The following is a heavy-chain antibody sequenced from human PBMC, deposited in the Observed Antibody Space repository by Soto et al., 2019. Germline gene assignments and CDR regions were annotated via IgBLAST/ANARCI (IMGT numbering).Heavy chain of an antibody. CDR1: GGSVSGGSYY. V-gene: IGHV4-61*01. CDR3: ARGRYYGDYRYLDY. D-gene: IGHD4-17*01. CDR2: IYYSGST. J-gene: IGHJ4*02. Sequence: SETLSLTCTVSGGSVSGGSYYWSWIRQPPGKGLEWIGYIYYSGSTNYNPSLKSRVTISVDTSKNQFSLKLSSVTAADTAVYYCARGRYYGDYRYLDYWGQGTLVTVSS.